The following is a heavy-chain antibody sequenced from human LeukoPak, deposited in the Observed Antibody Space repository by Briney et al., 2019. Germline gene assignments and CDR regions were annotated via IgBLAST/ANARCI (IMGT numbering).Heavy chain of an antibody. Sequence: ASVKVSCKASGYTFTSYYMHWVRQAPGQGLEWMGIINPGGGRPTYAQKFQDRVTMTRDTSTSTVYMELSSLRSEDTAVYYCARGLSSSGFYEYWGQGTLVTVSS. CDR1: GYTFTSYY. V-gene: IGHV1-46*01. J-gene: IGHJ4*02. CDR2: INPGGGRP. CDR3: ARGLSSSGFYEY. D-gene: IGHD3-22*01.